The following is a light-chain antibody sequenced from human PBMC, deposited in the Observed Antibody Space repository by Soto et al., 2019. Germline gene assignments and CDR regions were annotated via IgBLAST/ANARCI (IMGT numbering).Light chain of an antibody. Sequence: EIVLTQSPATLSLSPGERATLSCRASQSLNSYLAWFQQKPGQAPRLLIYDASNRATDIPARFSGSGSGTDFTLTICSLEPADFAVYYCQQRRDWPLTFGGGTRVEIK. J-gene: IGKJ4*01. V-gene: IGKV3-11*01. CDR1: QSLNSY. CDR2: DAS. CDR3: QQRRDWPLT.